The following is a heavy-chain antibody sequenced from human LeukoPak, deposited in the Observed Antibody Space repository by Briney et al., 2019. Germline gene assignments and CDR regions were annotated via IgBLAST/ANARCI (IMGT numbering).Heavy chain of an antibody. D-gene: IGHD3-22*01. Sequence: XXIRQPXXXXXXXXGYIYYSGSTNYNPSLKSRVTISVDTSKNQYSLKLSSVTAADTAVYYCARQSRSDYCDSSGYLEPWGQGTLVTVSS. J-gene: IGHJ5*02. V-gene: IGHV4-59*08. CDR2: IYYSGST. CDR3: ARQSRSDYCDSSGYLEP.